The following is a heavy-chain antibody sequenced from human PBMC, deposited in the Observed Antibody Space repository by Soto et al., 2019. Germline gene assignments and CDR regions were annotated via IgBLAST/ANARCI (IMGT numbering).Heavy chain of an antibody. CDR2: IYYSGST. D-gene: IGHD3-22*01. CDR1: GGSISSGGYY. V-gene: IGHV4-31*03. CDR3: AREKYYDSSAGDAFDI. J-gene: IGHJ3*02. Sequence: PSETLSLTCTVSGGSISSGGYYWSWIRQHPGKGLEWIGYIYYSGSTYYNPSLKSRVTISVDTSKNQFSLKLSSVTAADTAVYYCAREKYYDSSAGDAFDIWGQGTMVTVSS.